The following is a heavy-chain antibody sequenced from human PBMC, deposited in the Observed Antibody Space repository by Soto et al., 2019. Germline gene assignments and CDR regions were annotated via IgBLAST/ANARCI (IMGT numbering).Heavy chain of an antibody. J-gene: IGHJ6*02. CDR1: GGSISSDSFY. D-gene: IGHD2-15*01. CDR3: ARNQPQRYCSGGTCRPAYGMDV. Sequence: SETLSLTCTVSGGSISSDSFYWAWIRHPPGKGLEWIGIIYYSGDTYYNPSLAGRLTMSVDTSNQFSLTLRSVTAADTALYYCARNQPQRYCSGGTCRPAYGMDVWGQGPTITVS. CDR2: IYYSGDT. V-gene: IGHV4-39*01.